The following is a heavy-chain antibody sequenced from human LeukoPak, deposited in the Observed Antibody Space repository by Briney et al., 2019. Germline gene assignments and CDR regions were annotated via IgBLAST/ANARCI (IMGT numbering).Heavy chain of an antibody. D-gene: IGHD2-15*01. V-gene: IGHV1-18*01. CDR3: ARENLCSGGSCYSVSTANWFDP. CDR1: GYTFTSYG. J-gene: IGHJ5*02. Sequence: ASVKVSCKASGYTFTSYGISWVRQAPGQGLEWMGWISAYNGNTNYAQKLQGRVTMTTDTSTSTAYMELSSLRSEDTAVYYCARENLCSGGSCYSVSTANWFDPWGQGTLVTVSS. CDR2: ISAYNGNT.